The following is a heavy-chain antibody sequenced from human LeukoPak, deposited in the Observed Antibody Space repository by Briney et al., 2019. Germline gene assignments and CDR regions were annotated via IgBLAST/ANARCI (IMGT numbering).Heavy chain of an antibody. J-gene: IGHJ4*02. CDR3: ARVLRFGFSGEPTFDY. Sequence: ASVKVYCKASGYTFTGYYMHWVRQAPGQGLEWMGWINPNSGGTNYAQKFQGRVTMTRDTSISTAYMELSRLRSDDTAVYYCARVLRFGFSGEPTFDYWGQGTLVTVSS. CDR1: GYTFTGYY. V-gene: IGHV1-2*02. D-gene: IGHD2/OR15-2a*01. CDR2: INPNSGGT.